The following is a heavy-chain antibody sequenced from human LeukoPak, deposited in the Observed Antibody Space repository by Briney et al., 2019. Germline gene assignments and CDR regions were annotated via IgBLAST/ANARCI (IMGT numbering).Heavy chain of an antibody. J-gene: IGHJ5*02. V-gene: IGHV4-34*01. CDR2: INHSGST. Sequence: SETLSLTCAVYGGSFSGHYWSWIRRPPGKGLEWIGEINHSGSTNYNPSLKSRVTISVDTSKNQFSLKLSSVTAADTAVYYCARGPAVTTPNWFDPWGQGTLVTVSS. CDR1: GGSFSGHY. CDR3: ARGPAVTTPNWFDP. D-gene: IGHD4-17*01.